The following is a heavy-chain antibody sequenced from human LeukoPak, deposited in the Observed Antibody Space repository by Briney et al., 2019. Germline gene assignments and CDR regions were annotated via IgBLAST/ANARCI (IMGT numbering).Heavy chain of an antibody. CDR1: GFTFNTYS. J-gene: IGHJ2*01. Sequence: PGGSLRLSCAASGFTFNTYSMNWVRQAPGKGLEWVSSISSSSSYIYYADSVKGRFTISRDNAKNSQYLQMNSLRAEDTAVYYCARHNDYGDYGGHWYFDLWGRGTLVTVSS. CDR3: ARHNDYGDYGGHWYFDL. CDR2: ISSSSSYI. D-gene: IGHD4-17*01. V-gene: IGHV3-21*01.